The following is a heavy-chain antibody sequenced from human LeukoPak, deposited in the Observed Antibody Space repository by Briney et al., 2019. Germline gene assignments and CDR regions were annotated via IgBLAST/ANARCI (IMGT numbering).Heavy chain of an antibody. V-gene: IGHV4-38-2*01. Sequence: SETLSLTCAVAGYSISSGYYWGWIRPPPGKGLEWIGSIYHSGSTYYNPSLKSRVTISVDTCKNQFSLKLSSVTAADTAVYYCARQFEQWLVPGEFDYWGQGTLVTVSS. J-gene: IGHJ4*02. D-gene: IGHD6-19*01. CDR3: ARQFEQWLVPGEFDY. CDR1: GYSISSGYY. CDR2: IYHSGST.